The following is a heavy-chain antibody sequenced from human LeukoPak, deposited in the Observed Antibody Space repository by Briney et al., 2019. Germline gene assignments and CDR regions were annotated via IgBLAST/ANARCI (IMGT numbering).Heavy chain of an antibody. D-gene: IGHD3-10*01. CDR2: IYPGDSDT. J-gene: IGHJ4*02. Sequence: GESLKISCKGSGYSFTSYWIGWVRQIPGKGLEWMGIIYPGDSDTRYSPSFQGQVTISADKSISTAYLQWSSLKASDTAMYYCARLYYGSGSYYSLFDYWGQGTLVTVSS. V-gene: IGHV5-51*01. CDR1: GYSFTSYW. CDR3: ARLYYGSGSYYSLFDY.